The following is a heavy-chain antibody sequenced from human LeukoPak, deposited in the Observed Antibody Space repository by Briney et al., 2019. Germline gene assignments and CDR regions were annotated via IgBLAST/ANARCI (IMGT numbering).Heavy chain of an antibody. CDR3: ARDNSVRDEAWWFNP. J-gene: IGHJ5*02. CDR2: INYSGST. D-gene: IGHD5-24*01. V-gene: IGHV4-59*01. CDR1: GGSISSYY. Sequence: PSETLSLTCTVSGGSISSYYWSWIRQPPGKGLEWIGYINYSGSTNYNPSLKSRVTISVDTSENQFSLKLSSVTAADTAVFYCARDNSVRDEAWWFNPWGQGTLVTVSS.